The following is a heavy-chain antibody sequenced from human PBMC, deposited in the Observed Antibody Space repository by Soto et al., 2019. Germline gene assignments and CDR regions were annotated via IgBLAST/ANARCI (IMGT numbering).Heavy chain of an antibody. J-gene: IGHJ4*02. Sequence: ELQLVESGGGLVKPGGSLRLSCAASGFTFPGSSMNWVRQAPGKGLEWVASITSDRSYTQYADSLKGRFTISRDKAKNTLYLQMSSLRVEDTAVYYCASQEVEPPPYFFESWGQGTLVTVSS. CDR2: ITSDRSYT. D-gene: IGHD1-1*01. CDR3: ASQEVEPPPYFFES. CDR1: GFTFPGSS. V-gene: IGHV3-21*02.